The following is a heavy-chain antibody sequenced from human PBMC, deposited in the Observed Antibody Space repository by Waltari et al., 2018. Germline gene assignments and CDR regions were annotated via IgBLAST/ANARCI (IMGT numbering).Heavy chain of an antibody. CDR3: ARGSWKALDY. V-gene: IGHV4-34*01. CDR2: INHSGST. Sequence: QVQLQQWGAGLLKPSETLSLTCAVYGGSFSGYYWSWIRQPPGKGLEWIGEINHSGSTNYNPSLKIRVTISVDTSKNQFSLKLSSVTAADTAVYYCARGSWKALDYWGQGTLVTVSS. J-gene: IGHJ4*02. D-gene: IGHD1-1*01. CDR1: GGSFSGYY.